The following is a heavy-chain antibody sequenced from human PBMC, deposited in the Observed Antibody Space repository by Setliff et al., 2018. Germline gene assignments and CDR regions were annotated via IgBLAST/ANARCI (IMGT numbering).Heavy chain of an antibody. CDR1: GDSISNSDYY. V-gene: IGHV4-39*01. CDR2: ISHSGNT. CDR3: ARVLVLGYNWFDP. D-gene: IGHD3-10*01. J-gene: IGHJ5*02. Sequence: SETLSLTCIVAGDSISNSDYYWSWIRQTPEKGLEWIGEISHSGNTNYNPSFKGRVTISIDTSKNQFSLKVNSVTAADTAVYFCARVLVLGYNWFDPWGQGTLVTVSS.